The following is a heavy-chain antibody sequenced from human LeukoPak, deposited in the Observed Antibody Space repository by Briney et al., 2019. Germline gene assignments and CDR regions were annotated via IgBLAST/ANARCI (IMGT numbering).Heavy chain of an antibody. CDR1: GGSISSGGYY. CDR2: IYYSGST. CDR3: ARDRLSDSSSWYSHFDYYGMDV. V-gene: IGHV4-31*03. D-gene: IGHD6-13*01. J-gene: IGHJ6*02. Sequence: SETLSLTCTVSGGSISSGGYYWSWIRQHPGKGLEWIGYIYYSGSTYYNPSLKSRVTISVDTSKNQLSLKLSSVTAADTAVYYCARDRLSDSSSWYSHFDYYGMDVWGQGTTVTVSS.